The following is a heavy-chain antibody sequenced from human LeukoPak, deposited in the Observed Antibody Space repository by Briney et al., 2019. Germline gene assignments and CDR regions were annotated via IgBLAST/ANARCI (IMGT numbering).Heavy chain of an antibody. D-gene: IGHD3-22*01. Sequence: PGGSLRLSCAASGVTFYDYAMRWVRQAPGKGLEWVSLISGAGGSTYYADSVKGRFTISRGNSKNSLYLQMNSLRTEDTALYYCAKKSSYSSGVFDLWGQGTMVTVSS. CDR3: AKKSSYSSGVFDL. CDR2: ISGAGGST. CDR1: GVTFYDYA. J-gene: IGHJ3*01. V-gene: IGHV3-43*02.